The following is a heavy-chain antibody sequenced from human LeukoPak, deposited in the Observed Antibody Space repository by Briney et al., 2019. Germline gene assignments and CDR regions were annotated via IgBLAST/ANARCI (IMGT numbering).Heavy chain of an antibody. V-gene: IGHV4-30-4*01. CDR1: GGSISSGDYY. CDR2: IYYSGST. D-gene: IGHD3-22*01. CDR3: ARAPRYDSSGYNFDY. Sequence: SATLSLTCAVSGGSISSGDYYWSWVRQPPLQGLAGIWYIYYSGSTYYNPSLKSRVTISVDTSKNQFSLKLSSVTAADTAVYYCARAPRYDSSGYNFDYWGQGTLVTVSS. J-gene: IGHJ4*02.